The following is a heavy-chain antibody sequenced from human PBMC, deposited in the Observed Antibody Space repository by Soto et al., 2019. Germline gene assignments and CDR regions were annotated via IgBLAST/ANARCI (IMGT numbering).Heavy chain of an antibody. CDR3: ARATYSGFGRDS. D-gene: IGHD6-6*01. V-gene: IGHV3-11*01. CDR2: ISSSGTTI. J-gene: IGHJ4*02. Sequence: QVLLVESGGGLVKPGGSLRLSCVGSGFIVSDHYMTWIRQAPGKGLEWISYISSSGTTIYYADSVKGRFTISRDSAKNSLDLQMTSLIGDDTAVYFCARATYSGFGRDSWGQGTRVTVSS. CDR1: GFIVSDHY.